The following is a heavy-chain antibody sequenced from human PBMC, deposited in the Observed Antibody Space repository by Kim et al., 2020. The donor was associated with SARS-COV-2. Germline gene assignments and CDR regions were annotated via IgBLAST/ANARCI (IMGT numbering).Heavy chain of an antibody. D-gene: IGHD3-9*01. CDR1: GGSISSYY. CDR3: ARVGRTLRYFDWLSAEYYFDY. V-gene: IGHV4-59*01. Sequence: SETLSLTCTVSGGSISSYYWSWIRQPPGKGLEWIGYIYYSGSTNYNPSLKSRVTISVDTSKNQFSLKLSSVTAADTAVYYCARVGRTLRYFDWLSAEYYFDYWGQGTLVTVSS. CDR2: IYYSGST. J-gene: IGHJ4*02.